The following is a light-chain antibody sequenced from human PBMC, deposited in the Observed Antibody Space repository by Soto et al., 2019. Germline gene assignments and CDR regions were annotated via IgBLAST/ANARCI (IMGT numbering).Light chain of an antibody. CDR1: SSDVGSYNY. Sequence: QSALTQPASVSGSPGQSITISCTGTSSDVGSYNYVSWYQHHPGKAPKLLIYDVSNRPSGVSNRFSGSKSGNTASLTTSGLQAEDEADYYCSSYSSSITLALGGGTKLTVL. V-gene: IGLV2-14*03. CDR3: SSYSSSITLA. CDR2: DVS. J-gene: IGLJ2*01.